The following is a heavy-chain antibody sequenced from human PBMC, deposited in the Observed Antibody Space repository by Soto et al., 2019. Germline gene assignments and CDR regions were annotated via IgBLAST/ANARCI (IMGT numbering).Heavy chain of an antibody. J-gene: IGHJ6*02. D-gene: IGHD3-10*01. CDR2: IWYDGSNK. CDR3: ARDFMVRGVILYYGMDV. CDR1: GFTFSSYG. Sequence: GGSLRLSCAVSGFTFSSYGMHWVRQAPGKGLEWVAVIWYDGSNKYYADSVKGRFTISRDNSKNTLYLQMNSLRAEDTAVYYCARDFMVRGVILYYGMDVWGQGTTVTVSS. V-gene: IGHV3-33*01.